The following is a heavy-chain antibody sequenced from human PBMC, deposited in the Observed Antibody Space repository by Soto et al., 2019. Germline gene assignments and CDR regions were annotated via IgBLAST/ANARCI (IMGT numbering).Heavy chain of an antibody. CDR1: GGSISSGGYS. CDR2: IYHSGST. D-gene: IGHD3-3*01. J-gene: IGHJ2*01. Sequence: TLSLTCAVSGGSISSGGYSWSWIRQPPGKGLEWIGYIYHSGSTYYNPSLKSRVTISVDRSKNQFSLKLSSVTAADTAVYYCARVKVGDLFRFNWFFDLWGRGTLVTVSS. CDR3: ARVKVGDLFRFNWFFDL. V-gene: IGHV4-30-2*01.